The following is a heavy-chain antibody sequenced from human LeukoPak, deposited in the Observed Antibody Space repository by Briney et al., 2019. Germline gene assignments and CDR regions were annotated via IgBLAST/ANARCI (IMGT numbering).Heavy chain of an antibody. J-gene: IGHJ4*02. CDR1: GGSISSSSYY. D-gene: IGHD2-2*01. CDR3: AVLYQLLTIDY. CDR2: IYYSGST. Sequence: SETLSLTCTVSGGSISSSSYYWGWIRQPPGKGLEWIGSIYYSGSTYYNPSLKSRVTISVDTSKNQFSLKLSSVTAADTAVYYCAVLYQLLTIDYWGQGTLVTVSS. V-gene: IGHV4-39*01.